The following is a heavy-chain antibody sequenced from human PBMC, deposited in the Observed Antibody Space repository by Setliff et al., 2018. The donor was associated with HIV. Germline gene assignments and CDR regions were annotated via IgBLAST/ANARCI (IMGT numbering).Heavy chain of an antibody. CDR1: GYSFTSHW. CDR2: IYPGDSET. CDR3: VRPLGRSSSQGWFDP. D-gene: IGHD6-6*01. J-gene: IGHJ5*02. V-gene: IGHV5-51*01. Sequence: PGESLKISCKGSGYSFTSHWIAWVRQMPGKGLEWMGIIYPGDSETRYSPSFQGQVTFSADKTVSTAYLQWSSLKASATAMYYCVRPLGRSSSQGWFDPWGQGTPVTVSS.